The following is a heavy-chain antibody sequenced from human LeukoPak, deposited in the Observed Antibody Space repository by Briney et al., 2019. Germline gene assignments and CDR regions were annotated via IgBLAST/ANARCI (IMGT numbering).Heavy chain of an antibody. D-gene: IGHD2-21*01. J-gene: IGHJ5*02. CDR2: IYDSENT. CDR1: GDSISGGDYY. Sequence: SETLSLTCTVSGDSISGGDYYWNWIRQSPGKGLEWIGYIYDSENTYYNPSLESRVTISMDTSKNQFSLKLSSVTAADTAVYCCAREKGYSYDNWFAPWGQGTVVTVSS. V-gene: IGHV4-30-4*08. CDR3: AREKGYSYDNWFAP.